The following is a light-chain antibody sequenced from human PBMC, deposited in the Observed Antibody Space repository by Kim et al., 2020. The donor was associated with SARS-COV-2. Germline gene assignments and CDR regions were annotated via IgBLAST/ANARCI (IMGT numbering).Light chain of an antibody. CDR1: QSISSSN. V-gene: IGKV3-20*01. J-gene: IGKJ1*01. Sequence: SPGERATLSCRASQSISSSNLAWYQQKPGQPPRLLIYGASSRAPVIPERFSGSGSGTDFTLTISRLEPEDFAVYYCQQYGSSPRTFGQGTKVDIK. CDR3: QQYGSSPRT. CDR2: GAS.